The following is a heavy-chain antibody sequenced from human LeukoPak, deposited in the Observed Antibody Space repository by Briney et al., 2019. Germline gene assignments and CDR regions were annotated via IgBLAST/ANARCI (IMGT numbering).Heavy chain of an antibody. CDR1: GFTFSSYW. J-gene: IGHJ4*02. Sequence: GGSLRLSCAASGFTFSSYWMSWVRQAPGKGLEWVANIKEDGSDKYFVDSVKGRFTISRDNAKNSLYLQMNSLRAEDTAVYFCTTWVGAHFDFWGQGTLVTVSP. D-gene: IGHD1-26*01. CDR2: IKEDGSDK. CDR3: TTWVGAHFDF. V-gene: IGHV3-7*05.